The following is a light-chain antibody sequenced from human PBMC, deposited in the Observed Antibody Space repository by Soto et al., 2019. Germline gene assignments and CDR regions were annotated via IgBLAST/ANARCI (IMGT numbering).Light chain of an antibody. Sequence: EIVLTQSPGTLSLSPGERATLSCRASQSVSSSYLAWYQQKPGQAPRLLIYGASSRATGIPDRFSGSGSGTDFTRVISRLEPEDFAVYYCQQYGSSPRTFGQGTKLEIK. CDR1: QSVSSSY. CDR2: GAS. CDR3: QQYGSSPRT. V-gene: IGKV3-20*01. J-gene: IGKJ2*01.